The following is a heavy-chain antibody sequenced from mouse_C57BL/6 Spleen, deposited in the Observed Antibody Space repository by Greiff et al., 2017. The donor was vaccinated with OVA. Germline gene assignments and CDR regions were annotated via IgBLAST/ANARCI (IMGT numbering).Heavy chain of an antibody. CDR3: ARRNYGSSYVYFDY. J-gene: IGHJ2*01. Sequence: QVQLQQPGAELVRPGTSVKLSCKASGYTFTSYWMHWVKQRPGQGLEWIGVIDPSDSYTNYNQKFKGKATLTVDTSSSTAYMQLSSLTSEDSAVYCCARRNYGSSYVYFDYWGQGTTLTVSS. V-gene: IGHV1-59*01. CDR1: GYTFTSYW. D-gene: IGHD1-1*01. CDR2: IDPSDSYT.